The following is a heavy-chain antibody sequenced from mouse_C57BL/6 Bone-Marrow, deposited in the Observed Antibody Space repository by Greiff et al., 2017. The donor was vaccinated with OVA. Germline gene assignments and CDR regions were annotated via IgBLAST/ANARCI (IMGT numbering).Heavy chain of an antibody. CDR2: INPNNGGT. J-gene: IGHJ3*01. D-gene: IGHD5-1*01. Sequence: EVQLQPSGPELVKPGASVKIPCKASGYTFTDYNMDWVKQSHGKSLEWIGDINPNNGGTIYNQKFKGKATLTVDKSSSPAYMELRSLTTEDTAVYDCARDVYLAWFAYWGQGTLGTVSA. V-gene: IGHV1-18*01. CDR1: GYTFTDYN. CDR3: ARDVYLAWFAY.